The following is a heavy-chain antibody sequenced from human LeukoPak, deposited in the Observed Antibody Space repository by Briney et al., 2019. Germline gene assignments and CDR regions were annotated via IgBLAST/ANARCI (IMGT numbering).Heavy chain of an antibody. Sequence: PSETLSLTCTVSGGSISSYYWSWIRQPAGKGLEWIGRIHTSGSTNYNPSLKSRVTMSVDTSKKQLSLKLSSVTAADTAVYYCAREGSIALDYWGQGTLVTVSS. CDR1: GGSISSYY. J-gene: IGHJ4*02. CDR3: AREGSIALDY. D-gene: IGHD6-13*01. V-gene: IGHV4-4*07. CDR2: IHTSGST.